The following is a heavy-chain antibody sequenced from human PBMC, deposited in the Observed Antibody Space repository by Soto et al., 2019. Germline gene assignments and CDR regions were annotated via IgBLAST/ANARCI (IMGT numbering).Heavy chain of an antibody. D-gene: IGHD3-3*02. CDR2: IYYSGST. CDR3: ASPKIALYTWFDP. V-gene: IGHV4-39*01. CDR1: GGSISSSTYY. Sequence: LSLTCTVSGGSISSSTYYWGWLRQPPGKGLEWIGSIYYSGSTYYNPSLKSRVTISVDTSKNQFSLKLGSVTAADTAVYYCASPKIALYTWFDPGGQGTLVTVSS. J-gene: IGHJ5*02.